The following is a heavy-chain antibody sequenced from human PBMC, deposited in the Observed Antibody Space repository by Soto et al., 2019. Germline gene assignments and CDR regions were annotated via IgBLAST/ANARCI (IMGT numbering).Heavy chain of an antibody. CDR1: GFTFSSYS. Sequence: EVQLVESGGGLVQPGGSLRLSCAASGFTFSSYSMNWVRQAPGKGLEWVSYISSSSSTIYYADSVKGRFTISRDNAKNSLYLQRNSLRDEDTAVYYCARDRPYLDAFDIWGQGTMVTVSS. J-gene: IGHJ3*02. CDR2: ISSSSSTI. V-gene: IGHV3-48*02. CDR3: ARDRPYLDAFDI.